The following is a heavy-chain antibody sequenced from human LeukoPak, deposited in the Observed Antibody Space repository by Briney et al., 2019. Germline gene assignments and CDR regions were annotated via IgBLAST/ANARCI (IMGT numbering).Heavy chain of an antibody. Sequence: PSETLSLTCTVSGGSISSYYWSWIRQPPGKGLEWIGYIYTSGSTNYNPSLKSRVTISVDTSKNQFSLKLSSVTAADTAVYYCARLTTYYDFWSGYYTGRNNWFDPWGQGTLVTVSS. D-gene: IGHD3-3*01. J-gene: IGHJ5*02. CDR1: GGSISSYY. V-gene: IGHV4-4*09. CDR3: ARLTTYYDFWSGYYTGRNNWFDP. CDR2: IYTSGST.